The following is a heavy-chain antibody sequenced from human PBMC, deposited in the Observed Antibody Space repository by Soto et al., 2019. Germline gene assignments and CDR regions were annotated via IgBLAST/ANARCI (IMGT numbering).Heavy chain of an antibody. J-gene: IGHJ4*02. V-gene: IGHV4-4*02. CDR1: GGSITNTYW. D-gene: IGHD3-22*01. CDR2: ISLSGNT. Sequence: SLTCAVSGGSITNTYWWTWVRQPPGMGLEWVGDISLSGNTNYNPSLEGRAAISLDKSRNQFSLILNSVTAADTAVYYCASRGSSGTFWGQGTLVTVSS. CDR3: ASRGSSGTF.